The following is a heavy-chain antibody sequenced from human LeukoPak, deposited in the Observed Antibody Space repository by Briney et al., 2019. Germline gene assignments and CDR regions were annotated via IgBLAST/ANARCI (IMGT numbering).Heavy chain of an antibody. Sequence: SETLSLTCSVSGGSISSSSSYWGWIRQPPGEGLEWIGSIYYSGSSFDNPALKSRVTISVDTSKNQFSLKLSSVTAADTAVYYCARGGRIYCSSTSCYRPRGSWFDPWGQGTLVTVSS. J-gene: IGHJ5*02. V-gene: IGHV4-39*01. CDR1: GGSISSSSSY. CDR3: ARGGRIYCSSTSCYRPRGSWFDP. CDR2: IYYSGSS. D-gene: IGHD2-2*01.